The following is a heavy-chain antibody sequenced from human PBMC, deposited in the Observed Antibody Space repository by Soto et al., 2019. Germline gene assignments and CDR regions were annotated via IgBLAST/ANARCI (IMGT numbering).Heavy chain of an antibody. Sequence: ASVKVSCKASGGTFSSYAISWVRQAPGQGLEWMGGIIPIFGTANYAQKFQGRVTITADESTSTAYMELSSLRSEDTAVYYCASHSGYSRTFDYWGQGTLVTVSS. CDR3: ASHSGYSRTFDY. CDR1: GGTFSSYA. CDR2: IIPIFGTA. D-gene: IGHD5-18*01. J-gene: IGHJ4*02. V-gene: IGHV1-69*13.